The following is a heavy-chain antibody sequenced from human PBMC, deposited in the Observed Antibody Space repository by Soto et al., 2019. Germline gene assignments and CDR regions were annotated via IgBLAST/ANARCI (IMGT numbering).Heavy chain of an antibody. Sequence: SSETLSLTCSVSGGSISSVGHYWTWIRQQPGKGLEWIGYIYYSGSTDYNPSLKSRVTISVDRSKNQFSLNLSSVTAADTAIYYCARESGGYDSSTRYGLDVWGQGTTVTVSS. V-gene: IGHV4-31*03. CDR2: IYYSGST. CDR1: GGSISSVGHY. CDR3: ARESGGYDSSTRYGLDV. D-gene: IGHD6-25*01. J-gene: IGHJ6*02.